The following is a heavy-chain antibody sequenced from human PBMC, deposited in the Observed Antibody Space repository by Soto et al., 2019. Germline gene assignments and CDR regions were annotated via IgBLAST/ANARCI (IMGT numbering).Heavy chain of an antibody. J-gene: IGHJ4*02. Sequence: GGSLRLSCAASGFTFSGYAMSWVRQAPGKGLEWVSTISNSGGSTWYAESVKGRFTISRDNSKNTLDLQMNSLRAEDTAVYYCASRSSGWYFDYWGQGTLVTVSS. V-gene: IGHV3-23*01. CDR1: GFTFSGYA. D-gene: IGHD6-19*01. CDR3: ASRSSGWYFDY. CDR2: ISNSGGST.